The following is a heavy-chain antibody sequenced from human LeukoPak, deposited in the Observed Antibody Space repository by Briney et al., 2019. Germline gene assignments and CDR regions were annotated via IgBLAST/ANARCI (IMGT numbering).Heavy chain of an antibody. J-gene: IGHJ4*02. CDR3: TTRGSYWPRAHFDY. D-gene: IGHD1-26*01. Sequence: GGSLRLSCAASGFTFSNAWMSWVRQAPGKGLEWVGRIKSKTDGGTTDYAAPVKGRFTISRDDSKNTLYLQMNSLKTEDTAVYYCTTRGSYWPRAHFDYWGQGTLVTVSS. V-gene: IGHV3-15*01. CDR2: IKSKTDGGTT. CDR1: GFTFSNAW.